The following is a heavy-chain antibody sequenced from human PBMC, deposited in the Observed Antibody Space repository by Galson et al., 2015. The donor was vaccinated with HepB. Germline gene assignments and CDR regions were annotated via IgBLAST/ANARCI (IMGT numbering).Heavy chain of an antibody. D-gene: IGHD2-15*01. J-gene: IGHJ1*01. CDR2: INHSGTT. V-gene: IGHV4-34*01. CDR3: ATSPTRIPRGFFQY. CDR1: GESLSAYF. Sequence: SETLSLTCAVSGESLSAYFLSWIRQPPGKGLEWIAEINHSGTTNYNPSLKTRVTVSVDKSKNHFALNLTSLAAADTAVYYCATSPTRIPRGFFQYWGQGTPVTVS.